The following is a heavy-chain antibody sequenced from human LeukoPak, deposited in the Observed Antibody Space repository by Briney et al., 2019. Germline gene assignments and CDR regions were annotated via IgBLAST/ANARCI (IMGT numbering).Heavy chain of an antibody. J-gene: IGHJ1*01. CDR2: IIPMSGTI. Sequence: GASVKVSCKAFGYTFTRYGVSWVRQAPGQGLEWMGGIIPMSGTIKYAQQFQGRVTMTADRSTSTAYMALSSLRSEDTAVYYCATYRSTWSPRFEYFQHWGQGTLVTVSS. CDR1: GYTFTRYG. V-gene: IGHV1-69*06. D-gene: IGHD6-13*01. CDR3: ATYRSTWSPRFEYFQH.